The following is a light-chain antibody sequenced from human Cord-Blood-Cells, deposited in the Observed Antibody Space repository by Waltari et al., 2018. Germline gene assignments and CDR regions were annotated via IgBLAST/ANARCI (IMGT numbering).Light chain of an antibody. CDR2: AVN. CDR3: SSYTSSSTLV. J-gene: IGLJ2*01. CDR1: SSDVGGYNY. Sequence: QSALTQPASVSGSPGQSITISCTGTSSDVGGYNYVSWYQQHPGQAPTLMIYAVNKRPVGVSTRFSVSKSGNTASLTISGLQAEDEADYYCSSYTSSSTLVFGGGTKLTVL. V-gene: IGLV2-14*01.